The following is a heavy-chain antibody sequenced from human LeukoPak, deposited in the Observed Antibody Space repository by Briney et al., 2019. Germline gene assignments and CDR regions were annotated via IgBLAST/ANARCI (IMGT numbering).Heavy chain of an antibody. CDR3: ARVVLGSSGYFIDY. D-gene: IGHD3-22*01. J-gene: IGHJ4*02. CDR2: ISYDGSNK. CDR1: GFTFSSYG. V-gene: IGHV3-30*03. Sequence: GGSLRLSCAASGFTFSSYGMHWVRQAPGKGLEWVAVISYDGSNKYYADSVKGRFTISRDNSKNTLYLQMNSLRAEDTAVYYCARVVLGSSGYFIDYWGQGTLVTVSS.